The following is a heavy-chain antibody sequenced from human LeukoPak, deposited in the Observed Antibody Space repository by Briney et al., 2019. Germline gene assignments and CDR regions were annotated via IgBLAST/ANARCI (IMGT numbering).Heavy chain of an antibody. J-gene: IGHJ6*02. V-gene: IGHV4-34*01. D-gene: IGHD3-9*01. CDR1: GGSFSGYY. CDR3: AGDHVLRYFDWLPYGMDV. Sequence: SETLSLTCAVYGGSFSGYYWSWIRQPPGKGLEWIGEINHSGSTNYNPSLKSRVTISVDTSKNQFSLKLSSVTAADTAVYYCAGDHVLRYFDWLPYGMDVWGQGTTVTVSS. CDR2: INHSGST.